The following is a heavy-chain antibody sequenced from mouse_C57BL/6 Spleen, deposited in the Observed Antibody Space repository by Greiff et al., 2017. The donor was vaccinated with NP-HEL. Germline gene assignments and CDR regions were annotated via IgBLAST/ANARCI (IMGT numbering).Heavy chain of an antibody. J-gene: IGHJ2*01. CDR2: IRNKANGYTT. CDR1: GFTFTDYY. Sequence: EVQGVESGGGLVQPGGSLSLSCAASGFTFTDYYMSWVRQPPGKALEWLGFIRNKANGYTTEYSASVKGRFTISRDNSQSILYLQMNALRAEDSATYYCARYITGTGYFDYWGQGTTLTVSS. CDR3: ARYITGTGYFDY. V-gene: IGHV7-3*01. D-gene: IGHD4-1*01.